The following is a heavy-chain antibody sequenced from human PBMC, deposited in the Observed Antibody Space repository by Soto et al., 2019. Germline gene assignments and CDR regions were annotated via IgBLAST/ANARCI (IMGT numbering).Heavy chain of an antibody. J-gene: IGHJ3*02. V-gene: IGHV1-69*13. CDR1: GGTFSSYA. D-gene: IGHD3-22*01. Sequence: SVKVSCKASGGTFSSYAISWVRQAPGQGLEWMGGIIPIFGTANYAQKFQGRVTITADESTSTAYMELSSLRSEDTAVYYCARDRGYYDSSGYYYDALDIWGQGTMVTVSS. CDR2: IIPIFGTA. CDR3: ARDRGYYDSSGYYYDALDI.